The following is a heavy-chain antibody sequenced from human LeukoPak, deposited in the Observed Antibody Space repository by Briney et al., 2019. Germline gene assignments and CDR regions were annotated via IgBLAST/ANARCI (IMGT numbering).Heavy chain of an antibody. D-gene: IGHD3-16*01. V-gene: IGHV1-69*10. J-gene: IGHJ4*02. CDR2: IIPVFKIA. CDR3: ARGKFGHSSDYKVFPYYFDY. Sequence: GAPVRVSCTASRSIFTHYAFTWGRQAPGQDLEWLGGIIPVFKIADYTHKFQGRVVITPDTSTITAYMDLSSLRSDDTAIYYCARGKFGHSSDYKVFPYYFDYWGQGTLVTVSS. CDR1: RSIFTHYA.